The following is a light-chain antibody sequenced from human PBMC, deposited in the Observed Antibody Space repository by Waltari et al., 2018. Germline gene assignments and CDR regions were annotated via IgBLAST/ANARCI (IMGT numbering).Light chain of an antibody. Sequence: DIQMTQSPSTLSASVGDIVTLTCRASQSISTWLAWYQQKPGRAPKLLIYKASSLESGVPSRFSGSGSGTELTLTISSLQPDDFATYYCQQYSSVPRTFGQGTKVEIK. CDR3: QQYSSVPRT. CDR2: KAS. CDR1: QSISTW. V-gene: IGKV1-5*03. J-gene: IGKJ1*01.